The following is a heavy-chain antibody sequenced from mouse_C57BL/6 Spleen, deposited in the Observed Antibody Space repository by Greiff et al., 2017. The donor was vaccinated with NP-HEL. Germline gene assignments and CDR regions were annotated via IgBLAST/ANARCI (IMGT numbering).Heavy chain of an antibody. CDR2: IYPSDSET. CDR1: GYTFTSYW. J-gene: IGHJ4*01. V-gene: IGHV1-61*01. D-gene: IGHD2-3*01. Sequence: VQLQQPGAELVRPGSSVKLSCKASGYTFTSYWMDWVKQRPGQGLEWIGNIYPSDSETHYNQKFKDKATLTVDKSSSTAYMQLSSLTSEDSAVYYCARKGYDGYSWAMDYWGQGTSVTVSS. CDR3: ARKGYDGYSWAMDY.